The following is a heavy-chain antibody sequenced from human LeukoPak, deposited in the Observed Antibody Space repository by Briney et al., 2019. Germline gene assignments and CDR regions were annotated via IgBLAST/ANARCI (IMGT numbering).Heavy chain of an antibody. J-gene: IGHJ4*02. Sequence: PGGSLRLSRRVSGFTFNTYWMHWVRQAPGKGLVWVSRLNNDGRVISYADSVKGRFTISRDNAKNTLYLQMNSLRVEDTAVYYCAREFEATGFWALDYWGQGTLVTASS. CDR2: LNNDGRVI. V-gene: IGHV3-74*01. CDR3: AREFEATGFWALDY. CDR1: GFTFNTYW. D-gene: IGHD3-16*01.